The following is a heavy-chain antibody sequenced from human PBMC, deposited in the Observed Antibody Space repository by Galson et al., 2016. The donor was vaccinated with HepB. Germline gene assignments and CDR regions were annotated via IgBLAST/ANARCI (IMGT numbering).Heavy chain of an antibody. J-gene: IGHJ6*02. CDR3: ARDLIGGTCNVFDTGCYYYYYGMDV. V-gene: IGHV3-33*01. CDR1: GFTFSNYA. Sequence: SLRLSCAASGFTFSNYAMHWVRQAPGKGLEWVAVIWYDGSNDYYAESVKGRLTISRDNSKNTLYLQMNGLRVDDTAVYYCARDLIGGTCNVFDTGCYYYYYGMDVWGQGTTVTVSS. D-gene: IGHD2-15*01. CDR2: IWYDGSND.